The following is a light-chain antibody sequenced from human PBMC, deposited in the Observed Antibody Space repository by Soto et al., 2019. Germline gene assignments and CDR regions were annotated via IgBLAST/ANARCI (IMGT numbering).Light chain of an antibody. J-gene: IGLJ1*01. Sequence: HSVRTEPPSVAGAPGQRVTISCTGSSSNIGADYDVHWYQQRPGTAPKLLIFGNNNRPSGVPDRFSGSKSGTSASLAITGLQAEDEGDYYCQSYDSTLSARYVFGTGTKVTVL. V-gene: IGLV1-40*01. CDR3: QSYDSTLSARYV. CDR2: GNN. CDR1: SSNIGADYD.